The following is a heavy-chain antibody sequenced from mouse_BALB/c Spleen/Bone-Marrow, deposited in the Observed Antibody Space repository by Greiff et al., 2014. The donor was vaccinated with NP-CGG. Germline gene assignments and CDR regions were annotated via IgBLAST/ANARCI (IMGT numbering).Heavy chain of an antibody. V-gene: IGHV4-1*02. Sequence: EVQLQQSGGGLVQPGGSLKLSCAASGFDFSRYWMTWVRQAPGKGLEWIGEINPASSTINYTPSLKDKFIISRDNAKNTLYLQMSKVRSGDTALYYCAKNYYYGYVAYWGQGLWSLSLQ. CDR1: GFDFSRYW. J-gene: IGHJ3*01. CDR3: AKNYYYGYVAY. D-gene: IGHD1-2*01. CDR2: INPASSTI.